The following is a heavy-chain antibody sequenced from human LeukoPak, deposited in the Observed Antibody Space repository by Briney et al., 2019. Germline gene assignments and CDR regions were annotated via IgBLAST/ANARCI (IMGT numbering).Heavy chain of an antibody. D-gene: IGHD1-26*01. J-gene: IGHJ4*02. CDR3: AKERYSGSYPDMYY. CDR1: GFTFSSYG. Sequence: PGRSLRLSCAASGFTFSSYGMHWVRQAPGKGLEWVAVISYDGSNKYYADSVKGLFTISRDNSKNTLYLQMNSLRAEDTAVYYCAKERYSGSYPDMYYWGQGTLVTVSS. V-gene: IGHV3-30*18. CDR2: ISYDGSNK.